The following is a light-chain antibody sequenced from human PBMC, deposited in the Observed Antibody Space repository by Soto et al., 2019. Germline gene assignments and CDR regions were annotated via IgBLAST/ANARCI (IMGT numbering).Light chain of an antibody. CDR3: QQRSSWPRIT. V-gene: IGKV3-11*01. CDR2: DAS. CDR1: QSVRSY. J-gene: IGKJ5*01. Sequence: EIVLTQYTATLSLSPGERATLSCRASQSVRSYLAWYQQKPGQAPRLLISDASNRATGIPARFSGSGSGTDFTLTISSLEPGDFAVYYCQQRSSWPRITFGQGTLLEIK.